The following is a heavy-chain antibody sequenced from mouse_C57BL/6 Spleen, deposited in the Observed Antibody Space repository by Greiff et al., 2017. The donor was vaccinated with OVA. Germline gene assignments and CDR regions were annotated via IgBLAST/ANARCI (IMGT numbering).Heavy chain of an antibody. CDR2: IHPNSGST. V-gene: IGHV1-64*01. D-gene: IGHD3-3*01. CDR3: ARGGTKAYYFDY. J-gene: IGHJ2*01. CDR1: GYTFTSYW. Sequence: QVQLQQPGAELVKPGASVKLSCKASGYTFTSYWMHWVKQRPGQGLEWIGMIHPNSGSTNYNEKFKSKATLTVDKSSSTAYMQLSSLTSEDSAFYYCARGGTKAYYFDYWGQGTTLTVSS.